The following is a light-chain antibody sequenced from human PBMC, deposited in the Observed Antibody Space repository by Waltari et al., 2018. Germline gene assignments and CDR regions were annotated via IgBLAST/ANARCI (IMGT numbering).Light chain of an antibody. Sequence: QSVLTQPPSTSGTPGEMGTISCSGGRSNIGSNTADWYNQVPGKAPQLLIYLDDQRTSGVPDRFSASKSGTSASLAISGLQSGDEADYYCSTWDDSLNDVLFGGGTRVTVL. V-gene: IGLV1-44*01. CDR3: STWDDSLNDVL. CDR1: RSNIGSNT. CDR2: LDD. J-gene: IGLJ2*01.